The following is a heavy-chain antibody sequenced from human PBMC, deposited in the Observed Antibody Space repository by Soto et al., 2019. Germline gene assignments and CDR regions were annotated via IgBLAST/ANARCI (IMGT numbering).Heavy chain of an antibody. V-gene: IGHV4-4*02. D-gene: IGHD6-19*01. J-gene: IGHJ4*02. CDR1: GDSISSSSW. CDR2: IYHGGNS. CDR3: VCQRLTRFDQ. Sequence: QVQLQESGPGLVKPSGTLSLTCAVSGDSISSSSWWSWVRQSPGKGPEWIGEIYHGGNSNYNPSLICRVTKSMDKSKTQFSLELTSVNAADTAVYYWVCQRLTRFDQWDQGTPVTVSA.